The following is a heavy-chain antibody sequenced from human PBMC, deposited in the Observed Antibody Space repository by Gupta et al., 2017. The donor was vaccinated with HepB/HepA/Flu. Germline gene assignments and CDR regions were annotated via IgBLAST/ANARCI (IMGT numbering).Heavy chain of an antibody. CDR3: ARAHVMTGTLDYYGMDV. V-gene: IGHV3-48*03. CDR2: ISSSGSTI. Sequence: EVQLVESGGGLVQPGGSLRLSCAASGFTFSSYEMNWVRQAPGKGLEWVSYISSSGSTIYYADSVKGRFTISRDNAKNSLYLQMNSLRAEDTAVYYCARAHVMTGTLDYYGMDVWGQGTTVTVSS. CDR1: GFTFSSYE. J-gene: IGHJ6*02. D-gene: IGHD1-20*01.